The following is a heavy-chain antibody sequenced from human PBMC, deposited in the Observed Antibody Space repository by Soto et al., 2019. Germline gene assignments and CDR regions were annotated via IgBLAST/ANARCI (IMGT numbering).Heavy chain of an antibody. D-gene: IGHD2-21*02. CDR2: IYYSGST. Sequence: SETLSLTCTVSGGSISSYYWSWIRQPPGKGLEWIGYIYYSGSTNYNPSLKSRVTISVDTSKNQFSLKLSSVTAADTAVYYCAIGRGDDYYYYYYMDVWGKGTTVTVSS. CDR1: GGSISSYY. J-gene: IGHJ6*03. V-gene: IGHV4-59*08. CDR3: AIGRGDDYYYYYYMDV.